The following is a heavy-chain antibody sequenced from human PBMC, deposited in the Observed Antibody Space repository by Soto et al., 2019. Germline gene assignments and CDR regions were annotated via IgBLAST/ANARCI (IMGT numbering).Heavy chain of an antibody. CDR1: GGSISSYY. Sequence: QVQLQESGPGLVKPSETLSLTCTVSGGSISSYYWSWIRQPPGKGLEWIGYIYYSGSTNYNPSLKSRVTISVDTSKNQFSLKLSSVTAADTAVYYCARHGGGDYYYGMDVWGQGTTVTVSS. CDR2: IYYSGST. J-gene: IGHJ6*02. V-gene: IGHV4-59*08. CDR3: ARHGGGDYYYGMDV. D-gene: IGHD3-16*01.